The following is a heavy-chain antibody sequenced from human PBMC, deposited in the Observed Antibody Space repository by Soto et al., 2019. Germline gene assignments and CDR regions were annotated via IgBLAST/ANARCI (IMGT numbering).Heavy chain of an antibody. V-gene: IGHV4-34*01. CDR3: ARALWFGEFYGMDV. D-gene: IGHD3-10*01. CDR2: SNHSGST. J-gene: IGHJ6*02. Sequence: SETLYLASAVYGCSFSGYYWSWVRQPPGKGLEWIGESNHSGSTNYNPPLKSRVTISVATSKNQFSLKLSSVTAADTAVYYCARALWFGEFYGMDVWGQGTTVT. CDR1: GCSFSGYY.